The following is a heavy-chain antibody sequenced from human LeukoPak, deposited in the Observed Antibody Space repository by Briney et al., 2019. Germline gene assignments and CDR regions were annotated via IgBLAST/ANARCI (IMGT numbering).Heavy chain of an antibody. CDR2: IYYSGST. CDR3: ARRYYDFWSGYYFRGGFDP. D-gene: IGHD3-3*01. CDR1: GFTFSNAW. V-gene: IGHV4-38-2*01. J-gene: IGHJ5*02. Sequence: PGGSLRLSCAASGFTFSNAWMSWVRQAPGKGLEWIGSIYYSGSTYYNPSLKSRVTMSVDTSKNQFSLKLSSLTAADTAVYYCARRYYDFWSGYYFRGGFDPWGQGTLVTVSS.